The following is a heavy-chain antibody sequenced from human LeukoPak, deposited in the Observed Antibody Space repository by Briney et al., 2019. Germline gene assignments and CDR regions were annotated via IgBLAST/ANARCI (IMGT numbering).Heavy chain of an antibody. CDR2: IYYSGST. CDR3: ARARGYSYGYINYFDY. J-gene: IGHJ4*02. V-gene: IGHV4-61*08. D-gene: IGHD5-18*01. Sequence: SETLSLTCTVSGGSISSGGYYWGWIRQPPGKGLEWIGYIYYSGSTNYNPSLKSRVTISVDTSKNQFSLKLSSVTAADTAVYYCARARGYSYGYINYFDYWGQGTLVTVSS. CDR1: GGSISSGGYY.